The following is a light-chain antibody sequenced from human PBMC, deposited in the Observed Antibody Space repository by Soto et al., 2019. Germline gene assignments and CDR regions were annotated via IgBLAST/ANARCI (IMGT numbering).Light chain of an antibody. Sequence: DIQMTQSPSTLSASVGDTVTVTCRASQSVSGWLAWYQQKPGEAPKLLIYDASASPRGVPSRFSGSGSGTKFTLTIASLQSEDFATYYCQQYYSYPPWTFGQGTKGDIK. CDR1: QSVSGW. J-gene: IGKJ1*01. CDR3: QQYYSYPPWT. CDR2: DAS. V-gene: IGKV1-5*01.